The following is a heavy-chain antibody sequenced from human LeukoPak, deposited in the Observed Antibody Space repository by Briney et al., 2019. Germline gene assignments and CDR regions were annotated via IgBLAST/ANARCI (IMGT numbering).Heavy chain of an antibody. Sequence: GASVKVSCKASGYTFTSYSMHWVRQAPGQGLEYMGIINPSGGSTSYAQKFQGRVTMTRDTSTSTVYMELSSLRSEDTAVYYCASPSSGYYGYFQHWGQGTLVTVSS. CDR3: ASPSSGYYGYFQH. J-gene: IGHJ1*01. CDR2: INPSGGST. D-gene: IGHD3-22*01. V-gene: IGHV1-46*01. CDR1: GYTFTSYS.